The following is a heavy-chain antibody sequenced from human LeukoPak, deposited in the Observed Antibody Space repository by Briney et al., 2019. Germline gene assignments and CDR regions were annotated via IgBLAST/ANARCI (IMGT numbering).Heavy chain of an antibody. CDR2: IYYSGST. D-gene: IGHD3-22*01. V-gene: IGHV4-39*07. J-gene: IGHJ4*02. CDR3: ARGPKIYYYDSSGYFIY. Sequence: SETLSLTCTVSGGSISSYYWGWIRQPPGKGLEWIGSIYYSGSTYYNPSLKSRVTISVDTSKNQFSLKLSSVTAADTAVYYCARGPKIYYYDSSGYFIYWGQGTLVTVSS. CDR1: GGSISSYY.